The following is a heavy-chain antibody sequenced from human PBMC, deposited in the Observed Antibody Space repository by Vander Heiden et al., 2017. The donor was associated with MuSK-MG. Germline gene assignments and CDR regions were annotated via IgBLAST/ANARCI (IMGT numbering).Heavy chain of an antibody. V-gene: IGHV3-30*02. D-gene: IGHD1-7*01. CDR1: GFTFSSYG. J-gene: IGHJ5*02. Sequence: QVQLVESGGGVVQPGGSLRLSCAASGFTFSSYGMHWVRQAPGKGLEWVAFIRCDGSNKYYADSVKGRFTISRDNSKNTLYLQMNSLRAEDTAVYYCAKAAGDWNYDWFDPWGQGTLVTVSS. CDR2: IRCDGSNK. CDR3: AKAAGDWNYDWFDP.